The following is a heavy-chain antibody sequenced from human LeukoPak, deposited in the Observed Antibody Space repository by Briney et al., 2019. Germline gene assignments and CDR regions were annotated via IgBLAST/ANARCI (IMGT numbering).Heavy chain of an antibody. V-gene: IGHV1-2*02. Sequence: ASVKVSCKASGYTFTGYYMHGVRQAPGQGLEWMGWINPNSGGTNYAQKFQGRVTMTRDTSISTAYMERSRLRSDDTAVYYCARDSGPGVLVDYWGQGTLVTVSS. CDR1: GYTFTGYY. J-gene: IGHJ4*02. CDR3: ARDSGPGVLVDY. D-gene: IGHD7-27*01. CDR2: INPNSGGT.